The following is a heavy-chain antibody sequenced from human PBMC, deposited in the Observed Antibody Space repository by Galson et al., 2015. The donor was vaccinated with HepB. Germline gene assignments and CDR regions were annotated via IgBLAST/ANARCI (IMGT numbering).Heavy chain of an antibody. CDR1: GFTFSSYS. V-gene: IGHV3-21*01. CDR3: ASLTIFGVVGGDP. D-gene: IGHD3-3*01. J-gene: IGHJ5*02. Sequence: SLRLSCAASGFTFSSYSMNWVRQAPGKGLEWVSSISSSSSYIYYADSVKGRFTISRDNAKNSLYLQMNSLRAEDTAVYYCASLTIFGVVGGDPWGQGTLVTVSS. CDR2: ISSSSSYI.